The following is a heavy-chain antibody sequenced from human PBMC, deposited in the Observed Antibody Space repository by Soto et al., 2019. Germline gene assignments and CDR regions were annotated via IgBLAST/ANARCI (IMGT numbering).Heavy chain of an antibody. J-gene: IGHJ3*02. V-gene: IGHV3-30-3*01. CDR1: GFTFSSYA. D-gene: IGHD6-19*01. CDR3: ARADTSLAVADAFDI. CDR2: ISYDGSNK. Sequence: QVQLVESGGGVVQPGRSLRLSCAASGFTFSSYAMHWVRQAPGKGLEWVAVISYDGSNKYYADSVKGRFTISRDNSKNTLYLQMNSLKAEDTAVYYCARADTSLAVADAFDIWGQGTIVTVSS.